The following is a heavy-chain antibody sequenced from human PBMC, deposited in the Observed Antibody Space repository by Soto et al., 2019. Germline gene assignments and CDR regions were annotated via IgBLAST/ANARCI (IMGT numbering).Heavy chain of an antibody. D-gene: IGHD3-22*01. CDR2: IIPIFGTA. V-gene: IGHV1-69*13. J-gene: IGHJ4*02. CDR3: ANLFKNGPPYDSGGYYYY. CDR1: GGTFSTYA. Sequence: SMKVSCKASGGTFSTYAINWVRQAPGQGLEWMGGIIPIFGTANYAQKFQGRVTITADGSTSTAYMELSSLRSDDTAVYYCANLFKNGPPYDSGGYYYYWGQGTLVTVSS.